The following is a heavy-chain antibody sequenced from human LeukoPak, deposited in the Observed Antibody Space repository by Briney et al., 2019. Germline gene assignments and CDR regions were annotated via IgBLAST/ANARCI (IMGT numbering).Heavy chain of an antibody. CDR3: ARASRIVVVPAAILNWFDP. J-gene: IGHJ5*02. D-gene: IGHD2-2*01. CDR2: IYYSGST. CDR1: GGSISSGGFY. Sequence: PSETLSLTCTVSGGSISSGGFYWSWTRQHPGKGLEWIGYIYYSGSTYYNPSLKSRLSLSVDTSKSQFSLRLSSVTAADTAVYYCARASRIVVVPAAILNWFDPWGQGTLVTVSS. V-gene: IGHV4-31*03.